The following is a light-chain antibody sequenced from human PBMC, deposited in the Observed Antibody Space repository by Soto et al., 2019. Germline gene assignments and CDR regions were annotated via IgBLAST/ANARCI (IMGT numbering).Light chain of an antibody. Sequence: EIVLTQSPGTLSLSPGERATLSCRASQSVSSAYLAWYQQIPGQAPRLLIYGASSRATGIPDRFSGSGSGTDFTLSFSGLEPEDFAVYYCQQSGSSFYTFGQGTKLEIK. J-gene: IGKJ2*01. V-gene: IGKV3-20*01. CDR1: QSVSSAY. CDR2: GAS. CDR3: QQSGSSFYT.